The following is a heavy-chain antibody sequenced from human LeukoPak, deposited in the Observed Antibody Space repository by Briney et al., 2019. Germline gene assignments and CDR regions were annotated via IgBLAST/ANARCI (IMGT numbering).Heavy chain of an antibody. CDR2: INSDGSST. D-gene: IGHD3-10*01. Sequence: GGSLRLSCAASGFTFSSYWMHWVRQAPGNGLVWVSRINSDGSSTSYADSVKGRFTISRDNAKNTLYLKMNSLRAEDTAVYYYASREGYYYGSGAFDIWGQGTMTTVSS. CDR1: GFTFSSYW. J-gene: IGHJ3*02. CDR3: ASREGYYYGSGAFDI. V-gene: IGHV3-74*01.